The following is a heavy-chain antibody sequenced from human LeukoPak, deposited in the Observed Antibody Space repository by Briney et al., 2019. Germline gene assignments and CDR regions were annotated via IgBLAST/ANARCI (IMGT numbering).Heavy chain of an antibody. CDR3: AKRAARPAYYFDF. D-gene: IGHD6-6*01. Sequence: GGSLRLSCTASGFTFSSYAMSWVRPAPGKGLEWVSTVTVSGGGTYYRDSVKGRFTISRDNSKNTLYLQMNSLRAEDTAVYYCAKRAARPAYYFDFWGQGTLVTISS. J-gene: IGHJ4*02. CDR2: VTVSGGGT. CDR1: GFTFSSYA. V-gene: IGHV3-23*01.